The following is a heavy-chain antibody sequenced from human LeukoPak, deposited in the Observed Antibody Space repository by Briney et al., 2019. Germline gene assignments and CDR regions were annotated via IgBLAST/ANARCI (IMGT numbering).Heavy chain of an antibody. CDR1: GFTFNSYW. V-gene: IGHV3-7*01. J-gene: IGHJ6*03. D-gene: IGHD6-13*01. CDR2: IKQDGNEK. CDR3: ARVAAAGRPNYYYYYVDV. Sequence: GGSLRLSCAASGFTFNSYWMSWVRQAPGKGLEWVANIKQDGNEKYYVDSVKGRFTISRDNAKNSLYLQMNSLRAEDTAVYYCARVAAAGRPNYYYYYVDVWGKGTTVTVSS.